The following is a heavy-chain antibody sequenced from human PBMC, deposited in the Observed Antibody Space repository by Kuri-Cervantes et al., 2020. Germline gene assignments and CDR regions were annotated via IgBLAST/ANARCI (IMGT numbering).Heavy chain of an antibody. Sequence: ASVKVSCKASGYTFTSYDINWVRQATGQGLEWMGWMNPNSGNTGYAQKFQGRVTMTRNTSISTAYMELSSLRSEDTAVYYCAGCGTIVVVMGMDVWGQGTPVTVSS. CDR1: GYTFTSYD. CDR2: MNPNSGNT. J-gene: IGHJ6*02. V-gene: IGHV1-8*02. D-gene: IGHD2-21*01. CDR3: AGCGTIVVVMGMDV.